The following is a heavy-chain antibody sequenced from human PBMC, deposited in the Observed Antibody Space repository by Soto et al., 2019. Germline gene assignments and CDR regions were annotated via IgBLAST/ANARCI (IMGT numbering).Heavy chain of an antibody. CDR3: ARGGGSPDY. CDR1: GGSISSYY. J-gene: IGHJ4*02. Sequence: QVQLQESGPGLVKPSETLSLTCTVSGGSISSYYWSWIRQPPGKGLEWIGYIYYSGRPNYNPSLKSRVTIAVDTSKNQSSLKLSSVTAADTAVYYCARGGGSPDYWGQGTLVTVSS. CDR2: IYYSGRP. D-gene: IGHD1-26*01. V-gene: IGHV4-59*08.